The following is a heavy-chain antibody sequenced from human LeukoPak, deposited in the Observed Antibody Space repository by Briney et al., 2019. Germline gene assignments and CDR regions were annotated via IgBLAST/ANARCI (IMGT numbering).Heavy chain of an antibody. J-gene: IGHJ4*02. CDR1: GFTYGTYA. CDR3: AKDQYGDYDPLLDY. V-gene: IGHV3-23*01. Sequence: GGSLRLSCAASGFTYGTYAVSWVRQAPGKGLDWVSAISDNGAATYYADSVRGRFTVSRDNSINTVYLQMNSLRAEDTAVYYCAKDQYGDYDPLLDYWGQGTLVTVSS. CDR2: ISDNGAAT. D-gene: IGHD4-17*01.